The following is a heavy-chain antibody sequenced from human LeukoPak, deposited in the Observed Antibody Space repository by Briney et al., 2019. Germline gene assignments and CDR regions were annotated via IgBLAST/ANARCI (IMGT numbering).Heavy chain of an antibody. Sequence: ASVKVSCKASGGTFSSYAISWVRQAPGQGLEWMGGIIPIFGTANYAQKFQGRATITADESTSTAYMELSSLRSEDTAVYYCARAFLEWLPFDPWGQGTLVTVSS. CDR1: GGTFSSYA. J-gene: IGHJ5*02. V-gene: IGHV1-69*13. CDR2: IIPIFGTA. D-gene: IGHD3-3*01. CDR3: ARAFLEWLPFDP.